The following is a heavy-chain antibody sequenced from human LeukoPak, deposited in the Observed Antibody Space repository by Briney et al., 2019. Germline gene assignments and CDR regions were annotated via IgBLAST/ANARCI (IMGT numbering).Heavy chain of an antibody. Sequence: GASVKVSCKASGYTFTGYGISWVRQAPGQGLEWMGWISAYNGNTNYAQKLQGRVTMTTDTSTSTAYMELRSLRSDDTAVYYCARTDCSSTSCYSIGPFDYWGQGTLVTVSS. V-gene: IGHV1-18*01. D-gene: IGHD2-2*01. CDR3: ARTDCSSTSCYSIGPFDY. CDR1: GYTFTGYG. J-gene: IGHJ4*02. CDR2: ISAYNGNT.